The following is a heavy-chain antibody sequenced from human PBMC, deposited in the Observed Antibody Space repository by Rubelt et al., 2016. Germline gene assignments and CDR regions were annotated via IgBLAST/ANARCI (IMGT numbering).Heavy chain of an antibody. Sequence: QVQLVQSGAEVKKPGSSVKVSCKASGGTFSSYAISWVRQAPGQGLEWMGGIIPIFGTANYAQKFQGRDTSTADESTSKAYMELRSLGSDDTAVYYCARDWAGCGGDCSRPEYFQHWGQGTLVTVSS. CDR3: ARDWAGCGGDCSRPEYFQH. V-gene: IGHV1-69*01. D-gene: IGHD2-21*02. CDR1: GGTFSSYA. J-gene: IGHJ1*01. CDR2: IIPIFGTA.